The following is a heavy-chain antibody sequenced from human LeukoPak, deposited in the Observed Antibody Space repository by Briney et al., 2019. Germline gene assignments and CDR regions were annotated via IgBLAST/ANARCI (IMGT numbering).Heavy chain of an antibody. CDR2: INHSGST. CDR1: GGSIGSTSPY. V-gene: IGHV4-39*07. CDR3: ARGRSSSWYPGGEFYYMDV. J-gene: IGHJ6*03. D-gene: IGHD6-13*01. Sequence: SETLSLTCSVAGGSIGSTSPYWAWIRQPPGKGLEWIGEINHSGSTNYNPSLKSRVTISVDTSKNQFSLKLSSVTAADTAVYYCARGRSSSWYPGGEFYYMDVWGKGTTVTVSS.